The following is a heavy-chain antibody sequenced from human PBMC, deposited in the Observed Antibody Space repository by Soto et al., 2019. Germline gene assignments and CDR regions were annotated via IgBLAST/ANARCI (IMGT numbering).Heavy chain of an antibody. CDR3: ARRGITMVRGVLIGSNAFAI. D-gene: IGHD3-10*01. Sequence: ASVKVSCKASVCTFSSYTISCVRQAPGQGLEWMGRIIPILGIANYAQKFQGRVTITADKSTSTAYMELSSLRSEDTAVYYCARRGITMVRGVLIGSNAFAIWGQGTMVTVSS. V-gene: IGHV1-69*02. CDR2: IIPILGIA. CDR1: VCTFSSYT. J-gene: IGHJ3*02.